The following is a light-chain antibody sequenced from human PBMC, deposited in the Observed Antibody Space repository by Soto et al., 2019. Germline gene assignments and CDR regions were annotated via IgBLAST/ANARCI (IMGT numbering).Light chain of an antibody. V-gene: IGKV3D-20*02. CDR3: QQRSNWPWTS. CDR2: GAS. Sequence: ELVLTQSPCTLSLSPGERATLSCRASQSVSSSYLAWYQQKPGKAPRLLIYGASSRATGIPARFSGSGSGIDFTLTISSLEPEDFAVYYCQQRSNWPWTSFGQATKVDIK. CDR1: QSVSSSY. J-gene: IGKJ1*01.